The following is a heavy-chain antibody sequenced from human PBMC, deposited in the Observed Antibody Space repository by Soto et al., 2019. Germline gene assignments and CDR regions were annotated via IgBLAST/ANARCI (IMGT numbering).Heavy chain of an antibody. V-gene: IGHV4-59*08. CDR2: MYHTGST. D-gene: IGHD2-2*01. Sequence: QSQTLSLTCTVSGGSISSYYWSWIRQPPGKGLEWIGYMYHTGSTNYNPSLQSRVTISVDTTNNQFSLKVSSLTAADTAVYYCARQTYCSSASCYEGTYFDYWGQGALVTVSS. J-gene: IGHJ4*02. CDR3: ARQTYCSSASCYEGTYFDY. CDR1: GGSISSYY.